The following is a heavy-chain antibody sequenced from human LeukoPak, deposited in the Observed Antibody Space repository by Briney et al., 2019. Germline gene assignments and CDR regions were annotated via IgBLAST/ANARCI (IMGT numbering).Heavy chain of an antibody. J-gene: IGHJ4*02. CDR3: AREYGGNPGLFGY. CDR1: GYTFIGYS. D-gene: IGHD4-23*01. CDR2: ITPYNGNT. Sequence: SVKVSCKASGYTFIGYSISWVRQAPGHGLEWMGWITPYNGNTNYVQSFQGRVTMTTDTSTSTAYMELRSLRSDDTAVYYCAREYGGNPGLFGYWGQGTLVTVSS. V-gene: IGHV1-18*01.